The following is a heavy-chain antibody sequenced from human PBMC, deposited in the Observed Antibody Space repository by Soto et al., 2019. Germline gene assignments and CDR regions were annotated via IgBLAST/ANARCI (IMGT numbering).Heavy chain of an antibody. CDR1: GGSISSSSYY. CDR3: ARLSCYDFWSGYYYFDY. CDR2: IYYSGST. Sequence: SETLSLTCTVSGGSISSSSYYWGWIRQPPGKGLEWIGSIYYSGSTYYNPSLKSRVTISVDTSKNQFSLKLSSVTAADTAVYYCARLSCYDFWSGYYYFDYWGQGTLVTVSS. D-gene: IGHD3-3*01. J-gene: IGHJ4*02. V-gene: IGHV4-39*01.